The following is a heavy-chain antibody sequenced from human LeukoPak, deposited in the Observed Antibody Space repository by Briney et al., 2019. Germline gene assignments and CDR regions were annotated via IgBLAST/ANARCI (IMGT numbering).Heavy chain of an antibody. J-gene: IGHJ4*02. CDR3: VKDQKPYIAAAGGY. CDR2: ISGSGGST. Sequence: HPGGSLRLSCAASGFTFSSYAMSWVRQAPGKRLEWVSAISGSGGSTYYADSVKGRFTISRDNSKNTLYLQMNSLRAEDTAVYYCVKDQKPYIAAAGGYWGQGTLVTVSS. V-gene: IGHV3-23*01. D-gene: IGHD6-13*01. CDR1: GFTFSSYA.